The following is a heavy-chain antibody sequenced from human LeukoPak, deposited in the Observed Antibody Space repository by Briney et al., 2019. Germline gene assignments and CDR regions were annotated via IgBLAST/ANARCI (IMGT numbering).Heavy chain of an antibody. CDR3: ASEDGRFDY. Sequence: GGSLRLSCAASGFTFDTYGMAWVRQAPGKGLEWVSVISGSGDSTYYADSVKGRFTTSRDNSMHTVSLQMNSLRVEDTATYYCASEDGRFDYWGQGTLVTVAS. CDR1: GFTFDTYG. J-gene: IGHJ4*02. V-gene: IGHV3-23*01. CDR2: ISGSGDST.